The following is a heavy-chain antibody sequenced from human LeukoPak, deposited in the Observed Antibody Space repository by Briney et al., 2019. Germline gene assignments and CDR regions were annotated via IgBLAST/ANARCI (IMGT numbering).Heavy chain of an antibody. CDR2: ISSSSSYI. J-gene: IGHJ4*02. V-gene: IGHV3-21*01. CDR1: GFTFSSYS. Sequence: GGSLRLSCAASGFTFSSYSMNWVRQAPGKGLEWVSSISSSSSYIYYADSVKGRFTISRDNAKNSLYLQMNSLRAEDTAVYYCARVTAAAGVDYWGQGTLVTVSS. CDR3: ARVTAAAGVDY. D-gene: IGHD6-13*01.